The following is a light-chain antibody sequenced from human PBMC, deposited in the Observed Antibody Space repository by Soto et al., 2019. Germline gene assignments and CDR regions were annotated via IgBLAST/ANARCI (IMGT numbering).Light chain of an antibody. CDR2: EAS. CDR3: QQSYSTPPT. J-gene: IGKJ4*01. V-gene: IGKV1-39*01. Sequence: DIQMTQSPSSLSASVGDSVTIACRASQSISTFLNWYQQRPGTAPNLLISEASTLQSGVPPRFSGSGSGTEFTLAIRSLQSEDFATYFCQQSYSTPPTFGGGTTVE. CDR1: QSISTF.